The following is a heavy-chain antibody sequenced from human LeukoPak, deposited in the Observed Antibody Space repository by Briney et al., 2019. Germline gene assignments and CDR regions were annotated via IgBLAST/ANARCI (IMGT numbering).Heavy chain of an antibody. V-gene: IGHV3-74*01. CDR3: VSFYETY. J-gene: IGHJ4*02. Sequence: GGSLRLSCAASGNYWMHWVRQVPGKGLVWVSHINSDGSWTSYADSVKGRFTITKDNAKNTVYLQMNSLRAEDTADYYCVSFYETYWGRGTLVTVSS. CDR1: GNYW. CDR2: INSDGSWT. D-gene: IGHD2/OR15-2a*01.